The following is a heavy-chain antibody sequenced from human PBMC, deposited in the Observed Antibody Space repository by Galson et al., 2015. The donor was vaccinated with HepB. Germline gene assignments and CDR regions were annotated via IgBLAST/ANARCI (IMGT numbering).Heavy chain of an antibody. CDR1: GGTFSSYT. J-gene: IGHJ4*02. V-gene: IGHV1-69*04. CDR3: AREDRRDGYNPAPGPGFDY. D-gene: IGHD5-24*01. Sequence: SVKVSCKASGGTFSSYTISWVRQAPGQGLEWMGRIIPILGIANYAQKFQGRVTITADKSTSTAYMELSSLRSEDTAVYYCAREDRRDGYNPAPGPGFDYWGQGTLVTVSS. CDR2: IIPILGIA.